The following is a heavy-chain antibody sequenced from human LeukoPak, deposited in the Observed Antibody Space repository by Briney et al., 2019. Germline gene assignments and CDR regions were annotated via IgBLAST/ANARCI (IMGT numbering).Heavy chain of an antibody. J-gene: IGHJ6*04. CDR2: INHSGST. CDR1: GGSFSGYY. Sequence: SETLSLTCAVYGGSFSGYYWSWIRQPPGKGLEWIGEINHSGSTNYNPSLKSRVTISVDTSKNQFSLKLSSVTAEDTAVYHCAELGITMIGGVWGKGTTVTISS. V-gene: IGHV4-34*01. CDR3: AELGITMIGGV. D-gene: IGHD3-10*02.